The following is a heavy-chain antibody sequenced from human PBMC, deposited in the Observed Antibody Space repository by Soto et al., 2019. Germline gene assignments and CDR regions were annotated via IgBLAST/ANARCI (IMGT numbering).Heavy chain of an antibody. D-gene: IGHD3-10*01. V-gene: IGHV3-23*01. CDR2: ISGSGGST. Sequence: ESGGGLVQPGGSLRLSCAASGFTFSSYAMSWVRQAPGKGLEWVSAISGSGGSTYYADSVKGRFTISRDNSKNTLYLQMNSLRAEDTAVYYCAKDFRALLWIHYYMDVWGKGTTVTVSS. CDR3: AKDFRALLWIHYYMDV. CDR1: GFTFSSYA. J-gene: IGHJ6*03.